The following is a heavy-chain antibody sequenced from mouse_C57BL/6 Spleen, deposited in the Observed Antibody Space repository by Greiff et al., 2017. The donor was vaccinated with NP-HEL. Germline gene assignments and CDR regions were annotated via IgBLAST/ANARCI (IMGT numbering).Heavy chain of an antibody. CDR1: GYAFSSSW. D-gene: IGHD1-3*01. CDR3: ARRESPYYYAMDY. CDR2: IYPGDGDT. Sequence: QVQLQQSGPELVKPGASVKLSCKASGYAFSSSWMNWVKQRPGKGLEWIGRIYPGDGDTNYNGKFKGKATLTADKSSSTAYMQLSSLTSEDSAVYYCARRESPYYYAMDYWGQGTSVTVSS. J-gene: IGHJ4*01. V-gene: IGHV1-82*01.